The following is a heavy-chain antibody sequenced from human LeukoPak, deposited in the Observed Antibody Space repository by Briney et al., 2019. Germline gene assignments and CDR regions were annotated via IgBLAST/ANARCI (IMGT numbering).Heavy chain of an antibody. CDR2: IYYSGSI. V-gene: IGHV4-59*01. Sequence: PSETLSLTCTVSGVSISSYYWSWIRQPPGKGLEWIGYIYYSGSINYNPSLKSRVTISVDTSKNQFSLKLSSVTAADTAVYYCARVCSGPSDIVVVPAAYYYYYYMDVWGKGTTVTVSS. J-gene: IGHJ6*03. CDR3: ARVCSGPSDIVVVPAAYYYYYYMDV. D-gene: IGHD2-2*01. CDR1: GVSISSYY.